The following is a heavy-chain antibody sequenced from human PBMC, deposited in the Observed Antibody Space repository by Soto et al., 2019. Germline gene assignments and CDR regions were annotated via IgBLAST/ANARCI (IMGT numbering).Heavy chain of an antibody. CDR2: IYYSGST. D-gene: IGHD3-9*01. CDR3: ARLYYDILTGYVYFDY. J-gene: IGHJ4*02. CDR1: GGSISSGDYY. Sequence: QVQLQESGPGLVKPSQTLSLTCTVSGGSISSGDYYWSWIRQPPGKGLEWIGYIYYSGSTYYNPSLKSRVTISVVTSKNQFSLKLSSVTAADTAVYYCARLYYDILTGYVYFDYWGQGTLVTVSS. V-gene: IGHV4-30-4*01.